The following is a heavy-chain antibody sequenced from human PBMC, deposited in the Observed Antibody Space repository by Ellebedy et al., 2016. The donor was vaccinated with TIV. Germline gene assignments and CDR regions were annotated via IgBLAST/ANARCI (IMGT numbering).Heavy chain of an antibody. V-gene: IGHV1-18*01. D-gene: IGHD1-26*01. Sequence: ASVKVSCXASGYTLSNYGISWVRQGPGQGLEWMGWVNTHKGNINYAPKFRGRVTMTIDTSTSTVYMELRGLASDDTAVYYCTRDDRFSGTWYSAYFQYWGQGTLVTVSS. CDR2: VNTHKGNI. CDR1: GYTLSNYG. CDR3: TRDDRFSGTWYSAYFQY. J-gene: IGHJ1*01.